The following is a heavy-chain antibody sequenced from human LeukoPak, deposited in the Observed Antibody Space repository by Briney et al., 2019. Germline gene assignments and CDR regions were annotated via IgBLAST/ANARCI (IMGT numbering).Heavy chain of an antibody. D-gene: IGHD6-19*01. CDR2: IIPIFGTA. V-gene: IGHV1-69*01. J-gene: IGHJ4*02. Sequence: SVKVSCKASGGTFSSYAISWVRQAPGQGLEWMEGIIPIFGTANYAQKFQGRVTITADESTSTAYMELSSLRSEDTAVYYCARGGDSSGWEGDYWGQGTLVTVSS. CDR3: ARGGDSSGWEGDY. CDR1: GGTFSSYA.